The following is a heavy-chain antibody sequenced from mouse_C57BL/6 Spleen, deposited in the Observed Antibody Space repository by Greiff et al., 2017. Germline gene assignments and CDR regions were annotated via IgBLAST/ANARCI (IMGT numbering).Heavy chain of an antibody. J-gene: IGHJ1*03. CDR3: ARFFDYDGGWYFDV. CDR1: GFTFIDYG. Sequence: EVMLVESGGGLVKPGGSLKLSCAASGFTFIDYGMHWVRQAPEKGLEWVAYISSGSSTIYYADTVKGRFTISRDNAKNTLFLQMTSLRSEDTAMYYCARFFDYDGGWYFDVWGTGTTVTVSS. D-gene: IGHD2-4*01. V-gene: IGHV5-17*01. CDR2: ISSGSSTI.